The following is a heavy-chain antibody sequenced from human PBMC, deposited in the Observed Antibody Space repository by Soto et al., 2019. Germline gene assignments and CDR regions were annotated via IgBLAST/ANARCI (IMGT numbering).Heavy chain of an antibody. V-gene: IGHV3-23*01. CDR1: GFTFSSYA. CDR2: ISGSGGST. Sequence: PGGSLRLSCAASGFTFSSYAMGWVRQAPGKGLEWVSAISGSGGSTYYADSVKGRFTISRDNSKNTLYLQMNSLRAENTAVYYCAKDGGLSETGYYYYYYGMDVWGQGTTVTVSS. CDR3: AKDGGLSETGYYYYYYGMDV. D-gene: IGHD3-9*01. J-gene: IGHJ6*02.